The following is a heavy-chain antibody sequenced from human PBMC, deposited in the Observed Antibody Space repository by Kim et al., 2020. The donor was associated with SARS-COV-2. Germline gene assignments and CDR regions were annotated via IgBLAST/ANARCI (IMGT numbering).Heavy chain of an antibody. V-gene: IGHV4-59*01. CDR1: GGSISSYY. D-gene: IGHD3-22*01. CDR2: IYYSGST. J-gene: IGHJ6*02. CDR3: ARDDYYDSSGYGPVGMDV. Sequence: SETLSLTCTVSGGSISSYYWSWIRQPPGKGLEWIGYIYYSGSTNYNPSLKSRVTISVDTSKNQFSLKLSSVTAADTAVYYCARDDYYDSSGYGPVGMDVWGQGTTVTVSS.